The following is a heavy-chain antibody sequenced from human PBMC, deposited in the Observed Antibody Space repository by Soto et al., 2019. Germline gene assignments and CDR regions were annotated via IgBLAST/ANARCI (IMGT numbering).Heavy chain of an antibody. J-gene: IGHJ4*02. V-gene: IGHV4-59*01. CDR2: IYYSGST. Sequence: QVQLQESGPGLVKPSETLSLTCTVSGGSISSYYWSWIRQPPGKGLEWIGYIYYSGSTNYNPSLSSRFNLAVDTSKNQCSLKMSSVPAADTAVYYCARLATRYYFDYWGLGTLVTVSS. D-gene: IGHD1-1*01. CDR1: GGSISSYY. CDR3: ARLATRYYFDY.